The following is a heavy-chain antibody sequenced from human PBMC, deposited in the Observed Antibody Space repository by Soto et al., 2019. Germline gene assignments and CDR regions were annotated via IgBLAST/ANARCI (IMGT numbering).Heavy chain of an antibody. V-gene: IGHV1-69*01. CDR2: IIPIFGTA. D-gene: IGHD2-8*01. Sequence: QVQLVQSGAEVKKPGSSVKVSCKASGGTFSSYAISWVRQAPGQGLEWMGGIIPIFGTANYAQKFQGRVTITADESTSTADMELSSLRSEDTAVYYCARRGVCTNGVCFHYFDYWGQGTLVTVSS. CDR1: GGTFSSYA. J-gene: IGHJ4*02. CDR3: ARRGVCTNGVCFHYFDY.